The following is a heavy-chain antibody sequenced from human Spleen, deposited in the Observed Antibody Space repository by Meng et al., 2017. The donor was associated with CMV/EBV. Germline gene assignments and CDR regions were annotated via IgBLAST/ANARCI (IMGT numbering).Heavy chain of an antibody. CDR3: SSKRETQDY. CDR1: GFTFSGYE. V-gene: IGHV3-21*06. D-gene: IGHD6-25*01. J-gene: IGHJ4*02. CDR2: ISSLAKSL. Sequence: GGSLRLSCVVSGFTFSGYEMNWVRLAPGKGLEWVSSISSLAKSLYYADSVKGRFTISRDNAKNLLYLQMNSLRLEDTAVYYCSSKRETQDYWGQGAPVTVSS.